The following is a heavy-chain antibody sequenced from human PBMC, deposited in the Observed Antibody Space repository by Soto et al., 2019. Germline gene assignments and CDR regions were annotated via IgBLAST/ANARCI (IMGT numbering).Heavy chain of an antibody. Sequence: ASVKVSCKASGHTFTSYYMHWVRQAPGQGLEWMGIINPSGGSTSYAQKFQGRVTMTRDTSTSTVYMELSSLRSEDTAVYYCATRTRRRAAGRDAFDIWGQGTMVTVSS. D-gene: IGHD6-13*01. CDR2: INPSGGST. CDR3: ATRTRRRAAGRDAFDI. CDR1: GHTFTSYY. V-gene: IGHV1-46*01. J-gene: IGHJ3*02.